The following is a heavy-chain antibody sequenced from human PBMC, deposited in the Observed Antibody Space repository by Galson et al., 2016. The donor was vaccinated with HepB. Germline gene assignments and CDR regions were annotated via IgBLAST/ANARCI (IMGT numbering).Heavy chain of an antibody. CDR2: IGMSDTTI. Sequence: SLRLSCAVSGFTFSDYYMTWIRQAPGKGLEWISYIGMSDTTIYYADSVKGRFTVSRDNSNRSLYPQSNSLRAEETAVYYCARTWFYSILSGYYPYFDDWGQGTLVTVSP. D-gene: IGHD3-9*01. CDR3: ARTWFYSILSGYYPYFDD. V-gene: IGHV3-11*01. J-gene: IGHJ4*02. CDR1: GFTFSDYY.